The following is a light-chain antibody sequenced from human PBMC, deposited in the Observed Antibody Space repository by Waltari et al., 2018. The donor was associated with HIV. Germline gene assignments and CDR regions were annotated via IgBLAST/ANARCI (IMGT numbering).Light chain of an antibody. CDR1: QGISSY. J-gene: IGKJ2*01. CDR3: QRSYSIPYA. Sequence: DIQMTQSPSSLSASVGDRVTITCWASQGISSYLNWYQQKPGKAPKLLIYAASSLQSGVPSMFSGSGSGTDFTLTISSLQPEDFATYYCQRSYSIPYAFGRGTKLEI. CDR2: AAS. V-gene: IGKV1-39*01.